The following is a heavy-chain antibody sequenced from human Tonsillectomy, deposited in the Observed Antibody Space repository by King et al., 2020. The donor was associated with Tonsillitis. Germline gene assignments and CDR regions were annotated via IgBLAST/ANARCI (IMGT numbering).Heavy chain of an antibody. CDR1: GGAITSSSYY. J-gene: IGHJ6*02. Sequence: QLQESGPGLVKPSETLSLTCTVSGGAITSSSYYWDWIRQPPGKGLEWIGSIYYSGSTYYNPSLKSRVTISVDTSKNQFSLKLSSVTAADTAVYYCARRGYYYYTMDVWGQGTTVTVSS. D-gene: IGHD3-22*01. CDR3: ARRGYYYYTMDV. CDR2: IYYSGST. V-gene: IGHV4-39*01.